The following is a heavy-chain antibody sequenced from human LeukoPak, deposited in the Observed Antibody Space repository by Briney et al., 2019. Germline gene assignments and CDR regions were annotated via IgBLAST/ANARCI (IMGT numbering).Heavy chain of an antibody. D-gene: IGHD6-13*01. CDR2: ISSNGGST. Sequence: GGSLRRSCAVSGFTFSSYAMHGVRQAPGKGLEYVSAISSNGGSTYYANSVKGRFTISRDNSKNTLYLQMGSLRAEDMAVYYCARDLRRIAAAGTINYYMDVWGKGTTVTVSS. CDR3: ARDLRRIAAAGTINYYMDV. CDR1: GFTFSSYA. V-gene: IGHV3-64*01. J-gene: IGHJ6*03.